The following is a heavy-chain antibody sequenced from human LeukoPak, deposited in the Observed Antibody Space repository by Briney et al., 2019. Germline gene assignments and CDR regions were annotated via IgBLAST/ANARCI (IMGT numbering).Heavy chain of an antibody. CDR1: GGSISSNY. J-gene: IGHJ5*02. Sequence: PSETLSLTCTVSGGSISSNYWSWIRQPPGKGLEWIGYIYYSGSTNYNPALKSRVTISVDTSKNHFSLRLSSVTAADTAVYYCARSPIPGSSWYESGFDPWGQGTLVTVSS. CDR2: IYYSGST. V-gene: IGHV4-59*01. D-gene: IGHD6-13*01. CDR3: ARSPIPGSSWYESGFDP.